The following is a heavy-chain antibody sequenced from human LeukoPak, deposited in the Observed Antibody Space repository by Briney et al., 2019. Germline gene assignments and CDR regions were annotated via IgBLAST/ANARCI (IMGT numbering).Heavy chain of an antibody. CDR1: GFTFSDYY. D-gene: IGHD3-10*01. CDR2: ISSSGSTI. J-gene: IGHJ6*02. Sequence: GGSLRLSCAASGFTFSDYYMSWIRQAPGKGLEWVSYISSSGSTIYYADSVKGRFTISRDNAKNSLYLQMNSLRAEDTAVYYCARDRDYYGSGSYGSYGMDVWGQGTTVTVSS. CDR3: ARDRDYYGSGSYGSYGMDV. V-gene: IGHV3-11*01.